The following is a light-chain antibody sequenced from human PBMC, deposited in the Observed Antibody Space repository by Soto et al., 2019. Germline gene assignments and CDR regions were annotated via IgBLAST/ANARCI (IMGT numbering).Light chain of an antibody. Sequence: QSALTQPASVSGSPGQSITISCTGTSSDVGGYNYVSWYQQHPGKAPKLIIYEVSTRPSGISNRFSGSKSGNTASLTISGLQAEDEADCYCSSFASTTSVLFGGGTKLTVL. CDR2: EVS. V-gene: IGLV2-14*01. J-gene: IGLJ2*01. CDR1: SSDVGGYNY. CDR3: SSFASTTSVL.